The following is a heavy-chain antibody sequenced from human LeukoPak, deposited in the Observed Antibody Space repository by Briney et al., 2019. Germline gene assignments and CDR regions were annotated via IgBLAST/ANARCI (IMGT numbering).Heavy chain of an antibody. CDR2: IYPADSDT. CDR1: GYSFSSYW. Sequence: GESLKISCKGYGYSFSSYWIGWVRQMPGKGLEWMGIIYPADSDTKYSPSFQGQVTISADKSISTAYLQWSSLKASDTAMYYCARQVSAASDTWGQGTMVIVSS. CDR3: ARQVSAASDT. J-gene: IGHJ3*02. V-gene: IGHV5-51*01. D-gene: IGHD2-2*01.